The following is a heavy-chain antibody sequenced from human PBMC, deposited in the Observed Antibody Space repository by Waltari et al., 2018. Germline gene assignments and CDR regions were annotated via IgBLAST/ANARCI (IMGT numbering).Heavy chain of an antibody. Sequence: QVQLVESGGGVVQPGRSLRLSCEASGFSFSSYAMHWVRQAPGKGLEWVTVISFDGSMTFYADSVKGRFTVSRDNSKNTLFLEMNSLRPEDTAVYYCAKAEYSNWRKIKEYFQHWGQGTLVTVSS. CDR3: AKAEYSNWRKIKEYFQH. J-gene: IGHJ1*01. D-gene: IGHD2-21*01. CDR2: ISFDGSMT. V-gene: IGHV3-30*01. CDR1: GFSFSSYA.